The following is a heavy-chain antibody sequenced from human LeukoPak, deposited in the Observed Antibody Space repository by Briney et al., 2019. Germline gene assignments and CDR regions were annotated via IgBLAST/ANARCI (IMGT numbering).Heavy chain of an antibody. Sequence: ASVKVSCKASGYTFTGYHVHWVRQAPGQGLEWVGRINPNSGGTNYAQKFQGRVTMTRDTSISTAYMELSRLRSDDTAVYYCARGRDFLGDSSSPVGADYWGQGTLVTVSS. J-gene: IGHJ4*02. CDR1: GYTFTGYH. V-gene: IGHV1-2*06. CDR2: INPNSGGT. D-gene: IGHD1-26*01. CDR3: ARGRDFLGDSSSPVGADY.